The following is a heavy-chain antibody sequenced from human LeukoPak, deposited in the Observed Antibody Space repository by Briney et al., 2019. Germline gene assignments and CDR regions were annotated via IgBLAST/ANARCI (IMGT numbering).Heavy chain of an antibody. CDR1: GFTFNTYD. D-gene: IGHD4/OR15-4a*01. CDR3: TREGAHDAFDI. V-gene: IGHV3-13*04. J-gene: IGHJ3*02. Sequence: GGSLRLSCAASGFTFNTYDMHWVRQATGKGLEWVSTIGTAGDTYYLDSVKGRFTISRQNAKNSLYLQMNSLRAGDTAIYYCTREGAHDAFDIWGQGTMVSVSS. CDR2: IGTAGDT.